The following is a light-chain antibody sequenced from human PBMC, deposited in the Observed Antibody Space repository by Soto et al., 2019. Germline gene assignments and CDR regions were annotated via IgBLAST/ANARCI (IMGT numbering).Light chain of an antibody. CDR1: QTLANY. J-gene: IGKJ2*01. Sequence: EVVLTQSPATLSLSPGERATLSCRASQTLANYLAWYQQRPGQAPRLLIYDASNRATGIPARFSGSGSGTDFNLTISSLEPEDSAVYYCQQRSDSYTFGQGTTLEIK. CDR2: DAS. CDR3: QQRSDSYT. V-gene: IGKV3-11*01.